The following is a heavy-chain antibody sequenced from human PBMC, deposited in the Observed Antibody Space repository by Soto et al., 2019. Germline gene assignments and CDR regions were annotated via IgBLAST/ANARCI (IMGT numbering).Heavy chain of an antibody. D-gene: IGHD2-15*01. J-gene: IGHJ4*02. CDR2: IHSGGGSA. CDR1: GFTFSTYA. CDR3: AKLGRYFSGGRCYSDS. V-gene: IGHV3-23*01. Sequence: EVQLLESGGGLVQPGGSLRLSCAASGFTFSTYAMSWVRQAPGKGLEWVSVIHSGGGSAYYADSVKGRFTVSRDNSKNTLYLQMNSLRAEDTALYYCAKLGRYFSGGRCYSDSWGQGTLVTVSS.